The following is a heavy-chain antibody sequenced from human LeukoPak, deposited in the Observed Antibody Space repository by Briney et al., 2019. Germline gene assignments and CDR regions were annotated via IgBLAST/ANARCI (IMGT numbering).Heavy chain of an antibody. Sequence: GGSLRLSCAGSGFTFGGYGMHWFRQTPGKGLEWVAVIAYDGSRAFYADSVKGRFTISSDNSKNTMSVQMDDLRAEDTAVYYCTRYNNDHFDYWGQGTLVTVSS. CDR3: TRYNNDHFDY. D-gene: IGHD1-14*01. V-gene: IGHV3-33*01. CDR1: GFTFGGYG. J-gene: IGHJ4*02. CDR2: IAYDGSRA.